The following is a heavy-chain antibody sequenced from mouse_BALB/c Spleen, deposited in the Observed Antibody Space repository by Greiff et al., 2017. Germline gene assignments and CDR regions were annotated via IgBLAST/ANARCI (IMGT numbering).Heavy chain of an antibody. CDR3: ARDGNYGNSAWFAY. D-gene: IGHD2-1*01. CDR1: GYTFSSYW. Sequence: QVQLQQSGAELMKPGASVKISCKATGYTFSSYWIEWVKQRPGHGLEWIGEILPGSGSTNYNEKFKGKATFTADTSSNTAYMQLSSLTSEDSAVYYCARDGNYGNSAWFAYWGQGTLVTVSA. V-gene: IGHV1-9*01. CDR2: ILPGSGST. J-gene: IGHJ3*01.